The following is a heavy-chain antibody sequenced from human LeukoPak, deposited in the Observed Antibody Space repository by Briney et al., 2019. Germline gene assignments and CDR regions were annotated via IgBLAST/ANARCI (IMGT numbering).Heavy chain of an antibody. J-gene: IGHJ4*02. V-gene: IGHV3-23*01. Sequence: PGGSLRLSCAASGFTFSSYAMNWVRQAPGKGLEWVSCIRASGVSAYSADSVKARSTISTDSSKNTRYLQVNSLRAEDTAVYYCASEKLGSTSYSIDYWGQGTLVTVSS. D-gene: IGHD2-2*01. CDR1: GFTFSSYA. CDR2: IRASGVSA. CDR3: ASEKLGSTSYSIDY.